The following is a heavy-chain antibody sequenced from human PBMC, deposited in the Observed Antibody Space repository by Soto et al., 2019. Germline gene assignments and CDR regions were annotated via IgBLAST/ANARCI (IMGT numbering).Heavy chain of an antibody. CDR3: AKDLEGATYYYYGMDV. CDR2: ISYDGSNK. CDR1: GFTFSSYG. J-gene: IGHJ6*02. Sequence: QVQLVESGGGVVQPGRSLRLSCAASGFTFSSYGMHWVRQAPGKGLEWVAVISYDGSNKYYADSVKGRFTISRDNSKNTLYRIMNSLRAEDTAVYYCAKDLEGATYYYYGMDVWGQGTTLTVSS. V-gene: IGHV3-30*18. D-gene: IGHD1-26*01.